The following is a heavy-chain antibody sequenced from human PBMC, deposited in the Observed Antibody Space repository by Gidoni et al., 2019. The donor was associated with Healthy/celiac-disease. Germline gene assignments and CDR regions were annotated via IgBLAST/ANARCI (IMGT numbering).Heavy chain of an antibody. D-gene: IGHD2-2*02. CDR2: SIPIFGTA. CDR1: PGPFSSDA. V-gene: IGHV1-69*06. J-gene: IGHJ6*03. CDR3: ARSQLLYGYYYYMDV. Sequence: QVQLVQSGAEVKKPGSSAKVPCKSSPGPFSSDAISWVRQAPGQGLEWMGGSIPIFGTANYAQKFQGRVTITADKSASTAYRELSSLRSEGTAVYYCARSQLLYGYYYYMDVWGKGTTVTVSS.